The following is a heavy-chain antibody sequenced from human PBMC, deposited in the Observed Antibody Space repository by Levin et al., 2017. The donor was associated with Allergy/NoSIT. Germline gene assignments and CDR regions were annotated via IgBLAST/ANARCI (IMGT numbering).Heavy chain of an antibody. CDR3: ATYTCSTSCYSSGYYYYYMDV. Sequence: PSETLSLTCTVSGGSISSYYWSWIRQPPGKGLEWIGYIYYSGSTNYNPSLKSRVTISVDTSKNQFSLKLSSVTAADTAVYYCATYTCSTSCYSSGYYYYYMDVWGKGTTVTVSS. V-gene: IGHV4-59*08. CDR1: GGSISSYY. D-gene: IGHD2-2*01. J-gene: IGHJ6*03. CDR2: IYYSGST.